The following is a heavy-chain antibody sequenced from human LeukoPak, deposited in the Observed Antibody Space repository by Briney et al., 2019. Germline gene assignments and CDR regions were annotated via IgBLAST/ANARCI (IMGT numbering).Heavy chain of an antibody. CDR3: ARIPSYGSGPKGDY. D-gene: IGHD3-10*01. J-gene: IGHJ4*02. CDR1: GGSISSSSYY. Sequence: SETLSLTCTVSGGSISSSSYYWGWIRQPPGTGLEWIGSIYYSGSTYYNPSLKSRVTISVDTSKNQFSLKLSSVTAADTAVYYCARIPSYGSGPKGDYWGQGTLVTVSS. CDR2: IYYSGST. V-gene: IGHV4-39*07.